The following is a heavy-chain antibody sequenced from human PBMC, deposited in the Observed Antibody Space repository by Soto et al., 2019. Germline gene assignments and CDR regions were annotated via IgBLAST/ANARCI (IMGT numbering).Heavy chain of an antibody. D-gene: IGHD6-13*01. CDR3: ARDLSGGSSWYEFDS. CDR2: IHHTGST. J-gene: IGHJ4*02. V-gene: IGHV4-59*01. CDR1: GDSIRTSY. Sequence: SETLSLTCTVSGDSIRTSYWSWICQPPGKGLEWIGYIHHTGSTNSSPSLKSRVAISADTSKNQFSLKVVSVTSGDTAVYYCARDLSGGSSWYEFDSWGQGTLVTVSS.